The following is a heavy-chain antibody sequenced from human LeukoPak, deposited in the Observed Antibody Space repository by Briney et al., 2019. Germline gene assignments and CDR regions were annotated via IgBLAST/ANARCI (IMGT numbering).Heavy chain of an antibody. V-gene: IGHV3-23*01. Sequence: AGGSLRLSCAASGFTFSSYAMSWVRQAPGKGLEWVSAISGSGGSTYYADSVKGRFTISRDNSKNTLYLQMNSLRAEDTAVYYCAKNLGNIVGATTGDYWGQGTLVTVSS. CDR2: ISGSGGST. J-gene: IGHJ4*02. D-gene: IGHD1-26*01. CDR1: GFTFSSYA. CDR3: AKNLGNIVGATTGDY.